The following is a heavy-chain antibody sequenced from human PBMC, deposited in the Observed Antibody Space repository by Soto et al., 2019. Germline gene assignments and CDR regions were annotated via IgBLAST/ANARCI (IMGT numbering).Heavy chain of an antibody. J-gene: IGHJ4*02. CDR2: SSATGAGT. CDR3: AKDRRAGGNYGFYSDF. Sequence: EVQLLESGGGLVQPGGSLRLSCAASGFTFSSYGMTWVRQAPGKGLEWVSFSSATGAGTYYADSVKGRFTISRDNSKNTLYLQMTGLRAYDPAVYYCAKDRRAGGNYGFYSDFWGQGALVIVSS. CDR1: GFTFSSYG. V-gene: IGHV3-23*01. D-gene: IGHD1-7*01.